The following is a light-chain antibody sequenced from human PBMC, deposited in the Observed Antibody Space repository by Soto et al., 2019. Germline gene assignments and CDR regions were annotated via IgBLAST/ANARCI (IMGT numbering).Light chain of an antibody. J-gene: IGKJ4*01. CDR3: QQFGRLPALP. CDR2: GAS. Sequence: IVWRLSKGTLSLSPGERATLSCRASQSVSSSYLAWYQQKPGQAPRLLIYGASNRATGIPDRFTGSGSGTDFTLTISRLEPEDFAVHYCQQFGRLPALPFAGGTKVDIK. CDR1: QSVSSSY. V-gene: IGKV3-20*01.